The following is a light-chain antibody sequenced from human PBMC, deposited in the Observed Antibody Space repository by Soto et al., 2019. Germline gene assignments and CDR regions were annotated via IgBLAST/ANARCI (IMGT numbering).Light chain of an antibody. V-gene: IGKV1-5*03. CDR2: KAS. J-gene: IGKJ4*01. CDR1: QSISSW. CDR3: HQYHSYSLT. Sequence: DIQMTQSPSTLSASVGDRVTITCRASQSISSWLAWYQQKPGKAPKLLIYKASSLEGGVPSRFSGSGSGTDFTLTMSCLQPDDFATYYCHQYHSYSLTFGGGTKVDIK.